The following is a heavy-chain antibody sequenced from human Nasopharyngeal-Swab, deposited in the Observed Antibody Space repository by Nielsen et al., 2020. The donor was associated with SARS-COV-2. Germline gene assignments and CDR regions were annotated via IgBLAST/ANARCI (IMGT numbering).Heavy chain of an antibody. CDR2: IYPGDSDT. CDR3: ARRVGYCSGGSCYFDY. V-gene: IGHV5-51*01. Sequence: GESLKISCKGSGYSLTSYWSGWVRQMPGKGLEWMGVIYPGDSDTRYRPSFQGQVTISADKSISTAYLQWSSLKASDTAMYYCARRVGYCSGGSCYFDYWGRGTLVTVSS. CDR1: GYSLTSYW. D-gene: IGHD2-15*01. J-gene: IGHJ4*02.